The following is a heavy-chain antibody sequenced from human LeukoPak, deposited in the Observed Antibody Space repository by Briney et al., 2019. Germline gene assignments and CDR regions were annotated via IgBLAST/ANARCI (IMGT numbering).Heavy chain of an antibody. CDR2: IKQDGSEQ. D-gene: IGHD5-18*01. CDR1: GFTFDDYW. V-gene: IGHV3-7*01. J-gene: IGHJ5*02. CDR3: VRAGGAYSFNP. Sequence: GGSLRLSCVASGFTFDDYWMNWVRQAPGKGLEWVANIKQDGSEQYYVDSVKGRFTITRDNAKNSLYLQMNSLRAEDTAVYYCVRAGGAYSFNPWGQGTLVTVSS.